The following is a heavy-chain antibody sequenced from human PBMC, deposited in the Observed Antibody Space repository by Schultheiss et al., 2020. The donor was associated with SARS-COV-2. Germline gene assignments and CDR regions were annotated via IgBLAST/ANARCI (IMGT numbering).Heavy chain of an antibody. D-gene: IGHD4-11*01. V-gene: IGHV3-74*01. CDR3: AKAFDYSNYGWFDP. Sequence: GGSLRLSCAASGFTFSSYWMHWVRQAPGKGLVWVSRINSDGSSTSYADSVKGRFTISRDNAKNTLYLQMNSLRAEDTAVYYCAKAFDYSNYGWFDPWGQGTLVTVSS. J-gene: IGHJ5*02. CDR2: INSDGSST. CDR1: GFTFSSYW.